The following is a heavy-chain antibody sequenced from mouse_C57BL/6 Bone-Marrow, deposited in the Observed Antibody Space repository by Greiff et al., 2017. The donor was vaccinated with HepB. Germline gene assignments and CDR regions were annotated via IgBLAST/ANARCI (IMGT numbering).Heavy chain of an antibody. D-gene: IGHD1-1*01. J-gene: IGHJ4*01. CDR1: GYTFTSYW. CDR2: IDPSDSYT. Sequence: QVQLQQPGAELVMPGASVKLSCKASGYTFTSYWMHWVKQRPGQGLEWIGEIDPSDSYTNYNQKFKGKSTLTVDKSSSTAYMQLSSLTSEDSAVYYCARSLLRYAMDYWGQGTSFTVSS. V-gene: IGHV1-69*01. CDR3: ARSLLRYAMDY.